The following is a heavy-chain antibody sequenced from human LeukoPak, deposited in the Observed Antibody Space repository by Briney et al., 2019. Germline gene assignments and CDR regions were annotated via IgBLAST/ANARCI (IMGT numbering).Heavy chain of an antibody. J-gene: IGHJ4*02. CDR2: IRYDGSNK. V-gene: IGHV3-30*02. CDR3: AKDSTGGSRGYYFDY. Sequence: PGGSLRLSCAASEFTFSSYGMHWVRQAPGKGLEWVAFIRYDGSNKYYADSVKGRFTISRDNSKNTLYLQMNSLRAEDTAVYYCAKDSTGGSRGYYFDYWGQGTLVTVSS. D-gene: IGHD2-15*01. CDR1: EFTFSSYG.